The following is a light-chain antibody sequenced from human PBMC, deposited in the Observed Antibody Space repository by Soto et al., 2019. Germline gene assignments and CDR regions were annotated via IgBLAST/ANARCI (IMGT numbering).Light chain of an antibody. CDR3: QQYNNWPPWT. Sequence: EFVLTQSPGTLSLSPGERATLSCRASQSLANSFIAWYQQKPGQAPRLLIYDTSSRASGIPDRFSGSGSGTDFTLTISRLETEDFAVFYCQQYNNWPPWTFGQGTKVDI. V-gene: IGKV3-20*01. J-gene: IGKJ1*01. CDR1: QSLANSF. CDR2: DTS.